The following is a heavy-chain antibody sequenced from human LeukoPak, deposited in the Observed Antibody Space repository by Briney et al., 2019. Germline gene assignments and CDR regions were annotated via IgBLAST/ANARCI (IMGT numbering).Heavy chain of an antibody. CDR1: SGSISSYY. CDR3: AGTTLHNWFDP. J-gene: IGHJ5*02. Sequence: SETLSLTCTVSSGSISSYYWSWIRQPPGKGLEWIGYIYYSGSTNYNPSLKSRVTISVDTSKNQFSLKLSSVTAADTAVYYCAGTTLHNWFDPWGQGTLVTVSS. D-gene: IGHD1-1*01. V-gene: IGHV4-59*01. CDR2: IYYSGST.